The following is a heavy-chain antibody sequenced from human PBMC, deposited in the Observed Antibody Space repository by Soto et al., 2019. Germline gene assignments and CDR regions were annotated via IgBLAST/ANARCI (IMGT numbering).Heavy chain of an antibody. Sequence: GGSLRLSCAASGFSFSSAWMSWVRQAPGKGLEWVAAISGSGSGTYRADWAKGRFTISRDNSKNTVYLQMNSLRAEDTALYYCARAGLGVPGDHWDYWGQGTRVTVSS. CDR2: ISGSGSGT. D-gene: IGHD2-21*01. CDR1: GFSFSSAW. J-gene: IGHJ4*02. V-gene: IGHV3-23*01. CDR3: ARAGLGVPGDHWDY.